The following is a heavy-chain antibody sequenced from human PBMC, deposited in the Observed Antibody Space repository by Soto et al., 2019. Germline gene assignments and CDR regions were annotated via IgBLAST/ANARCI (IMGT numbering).Heavy chain of an antibody. D-gene: IGHD3-22*01. CDR2: IIPILGIA. CDR3: ARPRYYYDSSASAFDI. Sequence: ASVKVSCKASGGTFSSYTISWVRQAPGQGLEWMGRIIPILGIANYAQKFQGRVTITADKSTSTAYMELSSLRSEDTAVYYCARPRYYYDSSASAFDIWGQGTMVTVSS. J-gene: IGHJ3*02. V-gene: IGHV1-69*02. CDR1: GGTFSSYT.